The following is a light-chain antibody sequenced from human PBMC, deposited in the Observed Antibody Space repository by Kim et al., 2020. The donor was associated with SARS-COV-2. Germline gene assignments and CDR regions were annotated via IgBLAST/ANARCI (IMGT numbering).Light chain of an antibody. CDR2: TAS. Sequence: DIQMTQSPSSLSASVGDRVTITCRASQSISSYLNWYQQKPGKAPKLLIYTASSLQSGVPSRFSGSGSGTDCTLTISSLQPEDFATYYCQQSYSTPPTFGQGTKVDIK. J-gene: IGKJ1*01. CDR3: QQSYSTPPT. V-gene: IGKV1-39*01. CDR1: QSISSY.